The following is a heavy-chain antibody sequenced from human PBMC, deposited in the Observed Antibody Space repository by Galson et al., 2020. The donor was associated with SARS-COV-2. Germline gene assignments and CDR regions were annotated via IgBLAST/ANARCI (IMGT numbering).Heavy chain of an antibody. CDR2: IDNSGTT. D-gene: IGHD5-18*01. CDR1: GNSISHYY. CDR3: ARLTYSFDL. J-gene: IGHJ4*02. Sequence: SETLSLTCTISGNSISHYYWSWIRQPPGKGLEWIGFIDNSGTTNYNPSLKSRVTISVDTSKNQFSLDLTGVTSADTAVYYCARLTYSFDLWGRETRVTVSS. V-gene: IGHV4-59*01.